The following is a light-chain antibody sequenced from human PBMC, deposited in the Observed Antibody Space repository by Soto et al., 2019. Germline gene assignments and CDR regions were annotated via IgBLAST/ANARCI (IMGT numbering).Light chain of an antibody. V-gene: IGLV2-14*01. CDR3: FSFTTDWTHV. J-gene: IGLJ1*01. Sequence: QSVLTQPASVSGSPGQSSTISCTGSSSDLGAYNYVSWFQQYPGKAPKLIISEVSNRPSGVSNRFSGSKSGTAASLTISGLQTEDEADYFCFSFTTDWTHVFGTGTKVTVL. CDR1: SSDLGAYNY. CDR2: EVS.